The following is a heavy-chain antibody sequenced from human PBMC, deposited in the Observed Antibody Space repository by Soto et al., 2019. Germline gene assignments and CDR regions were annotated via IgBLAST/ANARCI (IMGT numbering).Heavy chain of an antibody. D-gene: IGHD3-22*01. Sequence: GGSLRLSCAGSGFTFSTYNMNWVRQAPGKGLEWVSVIYSGGSTYYADSVKGRFTISRDNSENTLYLQMNSLRAEDTAIYYCARATMIGLLSSWGQGTLVTVSS. V-gene: IGHV3-66*01. CDR2: IYSGGST. CDR3: ARATMIGLLSS. J-gene: IGHJ5*02. CDR1: GFTFSTYN.